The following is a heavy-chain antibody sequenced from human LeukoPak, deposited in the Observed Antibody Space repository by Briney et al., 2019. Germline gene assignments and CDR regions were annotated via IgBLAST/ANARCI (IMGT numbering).Heavy chain of an antibody. CDR2: FDPEDGET. Sequence: GGFDPEDGETIYAQKFQGRVTMTEDTSTDTAYMELSSLRSEDTAVYYCATGYSGYDDIFDYWGQGTLVTVSS. J-gene: IGHJ4*02. CDR3: ATGYSGYDDIFDY. D-gene: IGHD5-12*01. V-gene: IGHV1-24*01.